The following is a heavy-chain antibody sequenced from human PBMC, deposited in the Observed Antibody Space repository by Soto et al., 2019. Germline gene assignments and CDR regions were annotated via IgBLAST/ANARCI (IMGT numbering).Heavy chain of an antibody. V-gene: IGHV4-39*01. Sequence: QLQLQESGPGLVKPSETLSLTCAVAGDSITGENWWTWVRQPPGKGLEWIGSINYGGTTYYNPSLKTRVTMSVYTSKYQFFLKLRAVTPADTAVFYCARQRGLGKWYFDYWGQGTLVTVSS. CDR1: GDSITGENW. CDR2: INYGGTT. CDR3: ARQRGLGKWYFDY. D-gene: IGHD1-26*01. J-gene: IGHJ4*02.